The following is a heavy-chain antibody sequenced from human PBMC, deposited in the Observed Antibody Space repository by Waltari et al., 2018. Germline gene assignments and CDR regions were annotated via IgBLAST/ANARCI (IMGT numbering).Heavy chain of an antibody. CDR3: ARDTSRRCYYDS. CDR1: GFTFSNHW. D-gene: IGHD2-21*01. Sequence: EVQLVESGGGLVQPGGSLRLSCVVSGFTFSNHWMSWVRQAPGKGVEWVANVKQDGSEKYYVDSVKGRFTIYRDNSENSLYLQMNSLRAEDTAVYYCARDTSRRCYYDSWGQGTLVTVSS. CDR2: VKQDGSEK. J-gene: IGHJ4*02. V-gene: IGHV3-7*03.